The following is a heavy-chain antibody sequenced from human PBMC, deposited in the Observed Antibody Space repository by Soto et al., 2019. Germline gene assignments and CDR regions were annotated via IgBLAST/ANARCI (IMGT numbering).Heavy chain of an antibody. CDR3: ARDRMSRYYGAGSHSSDAFDI. V-gene: IGHV3-30*03. Sequence: WRSLTLTCAAARFAFRKYGSHWASHAQGKGPEWVAGISFDGSRRNYAVSVKGRFTISRDTSSNTLYLQMNTLRAEDTAVYYCARDRMSRYYGAGSHSSDAFDIWGQGTMVTVSS. D-gene: IGHD3-10*01. J-gene: IGHJ3*02. CDR1: RFAFRKYG. CDR2: ISFDGSRR.